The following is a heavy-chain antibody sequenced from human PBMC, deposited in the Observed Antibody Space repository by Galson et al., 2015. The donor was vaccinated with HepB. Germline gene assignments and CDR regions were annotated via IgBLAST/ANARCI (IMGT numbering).Heavy chain of an antibody. CDR3: ARVVDMGLLGAFDI. J-gene: IGHJ3*02. D-gene: IGHD4/OR15-4a*01. Sequence: QSGAEVKEPGESLKISCQGSGYSFAAYWIGWVRQMPGKGLECMGIIYPGDSDTRYSPSFQGQVTISADKSISTAYLQWSGLKASDTATYYCARVVDMGLLGAFDIWGQGTMVTVSS. V-gene: IGHV5-51*01. CDR2: IYPGDSDT. CDR1: GYSFAAYW.